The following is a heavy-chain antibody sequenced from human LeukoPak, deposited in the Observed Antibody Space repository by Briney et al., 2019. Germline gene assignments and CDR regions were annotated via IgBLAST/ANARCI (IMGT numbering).Heavy chain of an antibody. CDR3: ARGDIVVVVAATVFDY. V-gene: IGHV3-11*01. J-gene: IGHJ4*02. Sequence: PGGSLRLSCAASGFTFSDYYMSWIRQAPGKGLEWVSYISSSGSTIYYADSAKGRFTISRDNAKNSLYLQMNSLRAEDTAVYYCARGDIVVVVAATVFDYWGQGTLVTVSS. CDR1: GFTFSDYY. D-gene: IGHD2-15*01. CDR2: ISSSGSTI.